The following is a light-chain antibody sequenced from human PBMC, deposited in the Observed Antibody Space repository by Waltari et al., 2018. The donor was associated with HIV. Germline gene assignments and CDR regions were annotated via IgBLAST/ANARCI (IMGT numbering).Light chain of an antibody. CDR3: QQYRYSPWT. V-gene: IGKV1-5*03. CDR1: HSVSTR. Sequence: DIQMTQSPSPLSASVGDRATFPCRASHSVSTRVAWYQQKPGKAPKLLIYGASSLKSAVPSRFSGSGSGTEFTLTISGLQPDDFATYYCQQYRYSPWTFGQGTKVDI. J-gene: IGKJ1*01. CDR2: GAS.